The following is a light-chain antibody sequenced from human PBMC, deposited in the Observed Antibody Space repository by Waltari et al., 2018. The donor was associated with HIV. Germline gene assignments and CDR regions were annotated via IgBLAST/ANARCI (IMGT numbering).Light chain of an antibody. Sequence: EIALTQSPGTLSLSPGERASQTISSTYLAWYQQKPGQAPRLLIYGASNRATGIPDRFSGSGSGTDFTLTISSLEPEDCAVYYCQQYIGSPRTFGQGTKVELK. CDR3: QQYIGSPRT. J-gene: IGKJ1*01. V-gene: IGKV3-20*01. CDR1: QTISSTY. CDR2: GAS.